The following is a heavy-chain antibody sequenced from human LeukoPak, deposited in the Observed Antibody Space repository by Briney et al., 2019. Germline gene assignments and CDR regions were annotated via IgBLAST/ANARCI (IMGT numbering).Heavy chain of an antibody. CDR1: GGSFSGYY. V-gene: IGHV4-34*01. Sequence: PSETLSLTCAVYGGSFSGYYWSWIRQPPGKGLEWIGEINHSGSTNYNPSLKSRVTISVDTSKNQFSLKLSSVTAADTAVYYCARGRKPSGYDSRTLFNYWGQGTLVTVSS. D-gene: IGHD5-12*01. CDR2: INHSGST. CDR3: ARGRKPSGYDSRTLFNY. J-gene: IGHJ4*02.